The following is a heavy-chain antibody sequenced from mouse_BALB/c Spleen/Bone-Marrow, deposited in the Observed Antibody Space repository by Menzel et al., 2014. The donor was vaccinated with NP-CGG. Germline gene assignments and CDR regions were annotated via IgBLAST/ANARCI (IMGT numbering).Heavy chain of an antibody. CDR3: TRSRAYFRDWFAY. CDR1: GHSFTGCN. V-gene: IGHV1-39*01. D-gene: IGHD2-14*01. Sequence: EVQLQESGPELEKPGASVKISCKASGHSFTGCNMNWVKQSHGKSLEWIGNIDPYYGTTTFNQKFKDKATLTVDKSSSTAYMQLKSLTSEDSAVYYCTRSRAYFRDWFAYWGQGTLVTVSA. CDR2: IDPYYGTT. J-gene: IGHJ3*01.